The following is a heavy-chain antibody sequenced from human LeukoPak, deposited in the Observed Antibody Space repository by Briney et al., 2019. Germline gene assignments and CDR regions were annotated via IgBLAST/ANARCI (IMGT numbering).Heavy chain of an antibody. CDR1: GGTFSSYA. V-gene: IGHV1-69*13. D-gene: IGHD3-22*01. Sequence: ASVKVSCKASGGTFSSYAISWVRQAPGQGLEWMGGIIPIFGTANYAQKFQGRVTITADESTSTAYMELSSLRSEDTAVYYCATNSGDYYDSSGYHYGENWFDPWGQGTLVTVSS. CDR2: IIPIFGTA. J-gene: IGHJ5*02. CDR3: ATNSGDYYDSSGYHYGENWFDP.